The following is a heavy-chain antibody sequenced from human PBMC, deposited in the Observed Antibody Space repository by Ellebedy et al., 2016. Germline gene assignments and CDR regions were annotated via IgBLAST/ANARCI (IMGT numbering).Heavy chain of an antibody. CDR3: ARLATTDYLYGMDV. Sequence: SETLSLTCTVSGGSISSFYWSWIRQPPGKGLEWIGCIYYSGSTHYNPSLKSRVTISRDTSKNQVSLKLSSVTAADTAVYYCARLATTDYLYGMDVWGQGTTVTVSS. CDR1: GGSISSFY. V-gene: IGHV4-59*08. D-gene: IGHD4-11*01. CDR2: IYYSGST. J-gene: IGHJ6*02.